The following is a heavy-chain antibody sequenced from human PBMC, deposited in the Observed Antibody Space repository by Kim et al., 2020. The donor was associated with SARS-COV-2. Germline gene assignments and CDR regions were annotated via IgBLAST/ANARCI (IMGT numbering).Heavy chain of an antibody. V-gene: IGHV1-69*01. J-gene: IGHJ4*02. CDR3: AREGLDGLFDY. Sequence: ANSAQKSQGRVTITADESTSTAYMGLSSLRSEDTAVYYCAREGLDGLFDYWGQGTLVTVSS. D-gene: IGHD2-8*01. CDR2: A.